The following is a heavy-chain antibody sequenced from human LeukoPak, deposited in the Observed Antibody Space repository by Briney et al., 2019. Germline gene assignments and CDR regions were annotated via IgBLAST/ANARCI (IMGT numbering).Heavy chain of an antibody. V-gene: IGHV3-66*04. Sequence: GGSLRLSCAASGFTVSSNYMSWVRQAPGKGLEWVSVIYSGGSTYYADSVKGRFTISRDNSKNTLYLQMNNLRAGDTAVYFCAKRGVVIRVILVGFHKEAYYFDSWGQGALVTVSS. D-gene: IGHD3-22*01. CDR3: AKRGVVIRVILVGFHKEAYYFDS. J-gene: IGHJ4*02. CDR2: IYSGGST. CDR1: GFTVSSNY.